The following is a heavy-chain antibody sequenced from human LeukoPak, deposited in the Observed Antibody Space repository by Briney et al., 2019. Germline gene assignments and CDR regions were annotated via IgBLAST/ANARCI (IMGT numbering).Heavy chain of an antibody. Sequence: SVKVSCKASGGTFSIYAINWVRQAPGQGLEWMGGIIPIFGTANYAQKFQGRVTITADKSTSTAYMELSSLRSEDTAVYYCARDNSVRDEAWWFNPWGQGTLVTVSS. CDR2: IIPIFGTA. CDR1: GGTFSIYA. CDR3: ARDNSVRDEAWWFNP. V-gene: IGHV1-69*06. D-gene: IGHD5-24*01. J-gene: IGHJ5*02.